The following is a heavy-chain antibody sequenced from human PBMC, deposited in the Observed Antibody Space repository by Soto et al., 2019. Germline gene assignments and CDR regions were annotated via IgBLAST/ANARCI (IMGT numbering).Heavy chain of an antibody. CDR1: GFTFSGSA. CDR2: IRSKANSYAA. Sequence: GGSLRLSCAASGFTFSGSAMHWVRQASGKGLEWVGRIRSKANSYAAAYAASVKGRFTISRDDSKNTAYLQMNSLKTEDTAVYYCTRQGCSSYDYWGQGPRVTVSS. J-gene: IGHJ4*02. CDR3: TRQGCSSYDY. D-gene: IGHD4-4*01. V-gene: IGHV3-73*01.